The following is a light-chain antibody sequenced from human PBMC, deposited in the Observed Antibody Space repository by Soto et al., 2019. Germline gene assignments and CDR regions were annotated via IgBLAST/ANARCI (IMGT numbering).Light chain of an antibody. J-gene: IGKJ1*01. CDR1: QSVSSSY. V-gene: IGKV3-20*01. CDR3: QQYGSSPRT. CDR2: GAS. Sequence: EIVLTQSPGTLSLSPGERATLSCRASQSVSSSYLAWYQQKPGQAPRLLIYGASSRATGIPDRFSVSGSGTDFTLTISRLEPEDFAVYYCQQYGSSPRTFGHGTKVEIQ.